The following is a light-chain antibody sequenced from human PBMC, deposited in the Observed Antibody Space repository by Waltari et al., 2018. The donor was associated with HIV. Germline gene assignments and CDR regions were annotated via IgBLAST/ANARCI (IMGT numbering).Light chain of an antibody. CDR2: DNN. J-gene: IGLJ3*02. CDR3: GTWDSSLSAGWV. V-gene: IGLV1-51*01. CDR1: SSIIGNNY. Sequence: QSVLTQPPSVSAAPGQKVIISCSGSSSIIGNNYVSWYQQLPGTAPKLLIYDNNKRPSGMPARFSGSKAGTSATLGITGLQTGDEADYYCGTWDSSLSAGWVFGGGTKLTVL.